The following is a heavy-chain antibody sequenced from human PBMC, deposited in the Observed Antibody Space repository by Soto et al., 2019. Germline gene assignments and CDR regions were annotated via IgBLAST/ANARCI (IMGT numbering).Heavy chain of an antibody. CDR1: GYSFTSYW. CDR3: ERVGGRYYYGSGSSVTFDY. CDR2: IDPSDSYT. D-gene: IGHD3-10*01. J-gene: IGHJ4*02. V-gene: IGHV5-10-1*01. Sequence: GESLKISCKGSGYSFTSYWISWVRQMPGKGLEWMGRIDPSDSYTNYSPSFQGHVTISADKSISTAYLQWSSLKASDTAMYYCERVGGRYYYGSGSSVTFDYWGQGTMVTVSS.